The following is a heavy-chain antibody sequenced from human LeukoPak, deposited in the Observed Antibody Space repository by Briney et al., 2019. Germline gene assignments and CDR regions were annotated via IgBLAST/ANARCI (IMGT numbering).Heavy chain of an antibody. Sequence: GGSLRLSCAASGFTFSSYSMNWVRQAPGKGLEWVSSISSSSSYIYYADSVKGRFTISRDNAKNSLYLQMNSLRAEDTAVYYCARDREDSSGYYSYGMDVWGQGTTVTVSS. CDR2: ISSSSSYI. CDR1: GFTFSSYS. J-gene: IGHJ6*02. D-gene: IGHD3-22*01. V-gene: IGHV3-21*01. CDR3: ARDREDSSGYYSYGMDV.